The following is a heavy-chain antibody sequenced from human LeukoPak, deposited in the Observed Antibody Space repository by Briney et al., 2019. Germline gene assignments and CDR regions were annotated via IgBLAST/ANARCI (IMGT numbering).Heavy chain of an antibody. CDR2: ITASGANT. Sequence: GGSLRLSCAASGFTFSSYTMSWVRQSPGKGLEWVSAITASGANTFYADSVKDRFTISRDNSKNTLYLQMSSLRSEDTAVYYCARDGVLLWFRESPGWFDPWGQGTLVTVSS. J-gene: IGHJ5*02. V-gene: IGHV3-23*01. CDR3: ARDGVLLWFRESPGWFDP. D-gene: IGHD3-10*01. CDR1: GFTFSSYT.